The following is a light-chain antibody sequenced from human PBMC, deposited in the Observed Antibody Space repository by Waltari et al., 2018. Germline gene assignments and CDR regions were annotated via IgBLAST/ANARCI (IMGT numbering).Light chain of an antibody. CDR2: KAS. CDR1: QSISSW. J-gene: IGKJ2*01. CDR3: QQYNSYPYT. Sequence: DIQMTQSPSTLSASVGDRVTITCRARQSISSWLAWYQQKPGKVPKLLIYKASSLESGVPARFSGSGSGTEFTLTISSLQPEDFATYYCQQYNSYPYTFGQGTKLEIK. V-gene: IGKV1-5*03.